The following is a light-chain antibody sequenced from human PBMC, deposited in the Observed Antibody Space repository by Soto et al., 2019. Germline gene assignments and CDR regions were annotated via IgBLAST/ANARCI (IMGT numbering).Light chain of an antibody. CDR3: SSFAGGNIYV. J-gene: IGLJ1*01. CDR1: SSDVGGYNY. CDR2: DVT. Sequence: QSALTQPPSASGSPGQSVTISCTGTSSDVGGYNYVSWHQQHPGKAPKLIIYDVTKRPSGVPDRFSGSKSGYTASLTVSGLQAEDEADYYFSSFAGGNIYVFGTGTKVTVL. V-gene: IGLV2-8*01.